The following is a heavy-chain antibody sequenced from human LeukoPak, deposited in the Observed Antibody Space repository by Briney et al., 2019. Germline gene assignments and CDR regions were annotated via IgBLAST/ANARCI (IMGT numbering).Heavy chain of an antibody. Sequence: SETLSLTCTVSGGSVSSGRYYWSWIRQPPGKGLEWIGYIYYSGSTNYNPSPKSRVTISVDTSKNQFSLKLSSVTAADTAVYYCAREAAGYCSGGSCRLFDYWGQGTLVTVSS. D-gene: IGHD2-15*01. V-gene: IGHV4-61*01. CDR3: AREAAGYCSGGSCRLFDY. CDR1: GGSVSSGRYY. J-gene: IGHJ4*02. CDR2: IYYSGST.